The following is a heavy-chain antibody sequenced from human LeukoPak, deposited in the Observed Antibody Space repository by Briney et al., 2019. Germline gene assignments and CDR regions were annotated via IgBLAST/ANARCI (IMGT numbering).Heavy chain of an antibody. J-gene: IGHJ4*02. V-gene: IGHV1-2*02. CDR2: INPNTGST. Sequence: GASVKVSCKASGYTFTDYYIHWVRQAPGQGLEWMGCINPNTGSTNYAQKFQGRVTMTRDTSISTAYMEVSRLRSDDTAVYYCARGQRAILGDFDYWGQGTLVTVSS. CDR3: ARGQRAILGDFDY. D-gene: IGHD3-3*01. CDR1: GYTFTDYY.